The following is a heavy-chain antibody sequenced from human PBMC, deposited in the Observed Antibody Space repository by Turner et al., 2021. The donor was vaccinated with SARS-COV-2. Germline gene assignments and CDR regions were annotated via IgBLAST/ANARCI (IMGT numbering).Heavy chain of an antibody. CDR3: AREAPGPMAFFDY. J-gene: IGHJ4*02. CDR1: GFTFSSYG. Sequence: QEQLVESGGGVVQPGRSLRLSCAASGFTFSSYGMHWVRQAPGKGLEWVAVIWYDGSNKYYADSVKGRITISRDNSKNTLYLQMNSLRAEDTAVYYCAREAPGPMAFFDYWGQGTLVTVSS. V-gene: IGHV3-33*01. CDR2: IWYDGSNK. D-gene: IGHD2-8*01.